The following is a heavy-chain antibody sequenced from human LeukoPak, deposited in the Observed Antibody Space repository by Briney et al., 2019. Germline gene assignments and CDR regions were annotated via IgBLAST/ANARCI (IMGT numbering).Heavy chain of an antibody. D-gene: IGHD6-19*01. J-gene: IGHJ4*02. CDR2: ISGRGCST. Sequence: GGSLRLSCAASGFTFSSYAMSWVRQAPGKGLEGVSAISGRGCSTYYADFVPGRLPISRDHSNNTSYLQLTSLRAEDTAVHYWAKGGGSGWDWEEYWGQGPLVPVSS. V-gene: IGHV3-23*01. CDR1: GFTFSSYA. CDR3: AKGGGSGWDWEEY.